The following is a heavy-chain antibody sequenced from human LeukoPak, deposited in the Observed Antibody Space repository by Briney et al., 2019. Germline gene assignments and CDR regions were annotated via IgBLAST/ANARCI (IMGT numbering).Heavy chain of an antibody. CDR2: IYYSGST. D-gene: IGHD3-10*01. Sequence: SETLSLTCTISGGSISSGGYYWSWIRQHPGKGLEWIGYIYYSGSTYYNPSLKSRVTISVDTSKNQFSLKLSSVTAADTAVYYCAKDHGSGSYLGFDYWGQGTLVTVSS. J-gene: IGHJ4*02. CDR3: AKDHGSGSYLGFDY. CDR1: GGSISSGGYY. V-gene: IGHV4-31*03.